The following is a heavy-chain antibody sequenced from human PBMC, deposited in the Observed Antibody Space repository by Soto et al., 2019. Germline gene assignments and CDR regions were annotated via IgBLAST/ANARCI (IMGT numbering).Heavy chain of an antibody. CDR3: ARDRGVAPPVAGNTHYYYYMDV. CDR1: GYSFTNYG. V-gene: IGHV1-18*01. CDR2: ISAYNGNT. D-gene: IGHD6-19*01. J-gene: IGHJ6*03. Sequence: QDQLVQSGVEVKKPGASVKVSCKASGYSFTNYGITWVRQAPGQGFEWMGWISAYNGNTNYAQKFQGRVTLTTDASMSTAYLELRSLRSDDTAVYYCARDRGVAPPVAGNTHYYYYMDVWGKGTTVTVSS.